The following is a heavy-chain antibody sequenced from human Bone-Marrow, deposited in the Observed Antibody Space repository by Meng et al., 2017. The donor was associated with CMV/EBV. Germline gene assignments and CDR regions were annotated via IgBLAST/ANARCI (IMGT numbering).Heavy chain of an antibody. CDR3: AELTMIEDYYGMDV. J-gene: IGHJ6*02. CDR2: ISSSSSYI. V-gene: IGHV3-21*01. D-gene: IGHD3-22*01. Sequence: GESLKISCAASGFSIISNYMTWVRQAPGRGLEWVSSISSSSSYIYYADSVKGRFTISRDNAKNSLYLQMNSLRAEDTAVYYCAELTMIEDYYGMDVWGQGTTVTVSS. CDR1: GFSIISNY.